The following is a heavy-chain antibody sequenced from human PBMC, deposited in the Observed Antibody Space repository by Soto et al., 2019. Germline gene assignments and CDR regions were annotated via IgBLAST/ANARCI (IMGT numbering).Heavy chain of an antibody. CDR3: ARYVADITSSYQDLPEYYYYGMDV. J-gene: IGHJ6*02. CDR1: GGTFSTYA. Sequence: QEQLVQSGAEIKKPGSSVKISCEASGGTFSTYAFSWVRQAPGQGLEWMGGIIPIFGSPRYAQKFQGRVTITADEFLSTAYMELSSLRSDDTAVYYCARYVADITSSYQDLPEYYYYGMDVWGQGTTVTVSS. D-gene: IGHD2-2*01. CDR2: IIPIFGSP. V-gene: IGHV1-69*01.